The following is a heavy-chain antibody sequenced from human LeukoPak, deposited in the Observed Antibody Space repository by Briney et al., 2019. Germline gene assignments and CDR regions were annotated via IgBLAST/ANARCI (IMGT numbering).Heavy chain of an antibody. J-gene: IGHJ4*02. Sequence: GGSLRLSCAASGFTFSSYGMHWVRQAPGKGLEWVAVISYDGSNKYYADSVKGRFTISRDNSKNTLYLQMNGLRAEDTALYYCATRNFYDRNGYYYEYYFDFWGQGTLVTVSS. CDR3: ATRNFYDRNGYYYEYYFDF. CDR2: ISYDGSNK. CDR1: GFTFSSYG. D-gene: IGHD3-22*01. V-gene: IGHV3-30*03.